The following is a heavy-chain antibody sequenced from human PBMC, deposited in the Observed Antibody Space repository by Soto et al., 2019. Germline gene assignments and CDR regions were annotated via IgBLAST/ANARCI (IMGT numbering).Heavy chain of an antibody. D-gene: IGHD3-22*01. CDR2: ISYDGSNK. V-gene: IGHV3-30-3*01. CDR3: ARDLDRLQSDPFDY. CDR1: GFTFSSYA. J-gene: IGHJ4*02. Sequence: GGSLRLSCAASGFTFSSYAMHWVRQAPGKGLEWVAVISYDGSNKYYADSVKGRFTISRDNSKNTLYLQMNSLRAEDTAVYYCARDLDRLQSDPFDYWGQGTLVTVS.